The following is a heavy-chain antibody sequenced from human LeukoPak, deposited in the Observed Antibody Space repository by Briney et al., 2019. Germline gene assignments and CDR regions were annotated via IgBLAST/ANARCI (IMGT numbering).Heavy chain of an antibody. V-gene: IGHV1-2*02. CDR1: GYTFTGYY. D-gene: IGHD2-2*01. CDR3: ARDGASYCSSTSCYHFPARKYYYYYYYMDV. J-gene: IGHJ6*03. CDR2: INPNSGGT. Sequence: GASVKVSCKASGYTFTGYYMHWVRQAPGQGLEWMGWINPNSGGTNYAQKFQGRVTMTRDTSISTAYMELSRLRSDDTAVYYCARDGASYCSSTSCYHFPARKYYYYYYYMDVWGKGTMVTVSS.